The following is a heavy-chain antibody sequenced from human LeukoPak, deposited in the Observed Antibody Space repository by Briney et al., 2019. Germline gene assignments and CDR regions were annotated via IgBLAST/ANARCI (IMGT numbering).Heavy chain of an antibody. CDR2: ISYDGSNK. D-gene: IGHD5-18*01. V-gene: IGHV3-30*18. J-gene: IGHJ4*02. Sequence: PGRSLGLSCAASGFTFSSYGMHWVRQAPGKGLEWVAVISYDGSNKYYADSVKGRFTISRDNSKNTLYLQMNSLRAEDTAVYYCAKEGYSRGFDYWGQGTLVTVSS. CDR3: AKEGYSRGFDY. CDR1: GFTFSSYG.